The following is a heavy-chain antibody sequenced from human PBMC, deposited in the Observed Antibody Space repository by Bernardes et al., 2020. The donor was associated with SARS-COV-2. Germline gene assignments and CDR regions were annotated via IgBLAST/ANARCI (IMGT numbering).Heavy chain of an antibody. Sequence: SETLSLTCTVSGGSIHSSNFYWGWLPQRPGKGLEWIGSIYPSGNTSYNPSLHIRVTESVATSKNQIPLRLSFATAADTAGYYWAGSSCGIDCYIGGLRSWDYGMDVWGQGTTVTVSS. D-gene: IGHD2-21*02. CDR3: AGSSCGIDCYIGGLRSWDYGMDV. CDR1: GGSIHSSNFY. CDR2: IYPSGNT. V-gene: IGHV4-39*06. J-gene: IGHJ6*02.